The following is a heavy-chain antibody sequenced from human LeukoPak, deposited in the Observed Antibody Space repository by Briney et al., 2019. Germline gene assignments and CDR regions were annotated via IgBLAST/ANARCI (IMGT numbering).Heavy chain of an antibody. D-gene: IGHD4-23*01. CDR2: IYYRGNT. CDR3: ARDYGGKFDY. CDR1: VGSISSYY. V-gene: IGHV4-59*01. J-gene: IGHJ4*02. Sequence: PSETLSLTCTVSVGSISSYYWSWIRQPPGKGLEWIGYIYYRGNTNYNPSLKSRLTISVDTSRNQFSLQLSSVTAEDTAVYYCARDYGGKFDYWGQGTLVTVSS.